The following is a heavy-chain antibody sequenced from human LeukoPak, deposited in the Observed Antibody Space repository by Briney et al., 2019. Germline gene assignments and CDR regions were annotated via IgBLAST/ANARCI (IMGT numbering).Heavy chain of an antibody. CDR3: ARGLVHGYAAAFYYYYYGMDV. D-gene: IGHD5-12*01. CDR1: GGSFSGYY. V-gene: IGHV4-34*01. Sequence: SETLSLTCAVYGGSFSGYYWSWIRQPPGKGLEWIGEINHSGSANYNPSLKSRVTISVDTSKSQFSLKLSSVTAADTAVYYCARGLVHGYAAAFYYYYYGMDVWGQGTTVTVSS. CDR2: INHSGSA. J-gene: IGHJ6*02.